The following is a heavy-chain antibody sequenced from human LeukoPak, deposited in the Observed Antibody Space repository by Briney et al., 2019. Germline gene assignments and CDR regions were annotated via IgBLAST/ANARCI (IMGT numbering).Heavy chain of an antibody. D-gene: IGHD3-10*01. CDR3: ARRYYYNLGSFPFDF. V-gene: IGHV4-34*01. CDR1: GGPFSGYF. Sequence: SETLSLTCAVSGGPFSGYFWSWIRQSSGKGLEWIWEIHNSGTTNYNPPLNSRVTISEDTSKNQFYLNLSSVPAADTAVYYCARRYYYNLGSFPFDFWGQGTLVTVSS. CDR2: IHNSGTT. J-gene: IGHJ4*02.